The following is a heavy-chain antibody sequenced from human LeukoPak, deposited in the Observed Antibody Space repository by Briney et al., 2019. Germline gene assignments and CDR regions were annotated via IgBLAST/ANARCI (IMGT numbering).Heavy chain of an antibody. CDR1: GYTFTSYD. Sequence: ASVKVSCKASGYTFTSYDITWVRQVSGQGLEWMGWMNPNSGNTDYAQKFQGRVTITRNTSISTAYMELSSLRSEDTAVYYCARRAVGSSYYYYMDVWGKGTTVTVSS. V-gene: IGHV1-8*03. CDR2: MNPNSGNT. J-gene: IGHJ6*03. D-gene: IGHD6-19*01. CDR3: ARRAVGSSYYYYMDV.